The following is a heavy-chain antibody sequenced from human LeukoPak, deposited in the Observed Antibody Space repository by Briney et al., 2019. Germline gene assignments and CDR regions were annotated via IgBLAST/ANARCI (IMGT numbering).Heavy chain of an antibody. CDR3: AKAPRAVGTPIFEY. J-gene: IGHJ4*02. CDR2: ISGSGSGT. V-gene: IGHV3-23*01. D-gene: IGHD6-13*01. CDR1: GFAFSNYA. Sequence: GGSLRLSCAASGFAFSNYAMSWVRQAPGKGLEWVSGISGSGSGTYYSDSVRGRFTISRDNSKNTLYLQMNTLRAEDTAVYYCAKAPRAVGTPIFEYWGQGTLVTVSS.